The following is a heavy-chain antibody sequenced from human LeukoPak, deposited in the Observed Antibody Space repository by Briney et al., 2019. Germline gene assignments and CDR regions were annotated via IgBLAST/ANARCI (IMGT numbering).Heavy chain of an antibody. J-gene: IGHJ4*02. D-gene: IGHD3-3*01. V-gene: IGHV1-69*06. Sequence: GASVKVSCKASGGTFSSYAISWVRQAPGQGLEWMGGIIPIFGTANYAQKFQGRVTITADKSTSTAYMELSSLRSEDTAVYYCARELTIFGVVGFDYWGQGTLVTVSS. CDR1: GGTFSSYA. CDR2: IIPIFGTA. CDR3: ARELTIFGVVGFDY.